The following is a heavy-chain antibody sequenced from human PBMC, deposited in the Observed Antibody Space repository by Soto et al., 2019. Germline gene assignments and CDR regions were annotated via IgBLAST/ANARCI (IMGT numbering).Heavy chain of an antibody. V-gene: IGHV1-69*06. CDR2: IIPIFGTA. Sequence: SVKVSCKASGGTFSSYAISWVRQAPGQGLEWMGGIIPIFGTANYAQKFQGRVAITADKSTSTAYMELSSLRSEDTAVYYCASRPLNYYDSSGYLGIWGQGTLVTVS. D-gene: IGHD3-22*01. CDR1: GGTFSSYA. J-gene: IGHJ4*02. CDR3: ASRPLNYYDSSGYLGI.